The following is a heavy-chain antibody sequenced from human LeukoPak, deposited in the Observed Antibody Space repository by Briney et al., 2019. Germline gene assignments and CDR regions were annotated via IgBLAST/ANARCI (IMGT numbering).Heavy chain of an antibody. CDR1: GFTFSSYS. V-gene: IGHV3-21*01. CDR3: ARVGWFGFWYFDL. CDR2: ISSSSSYI. J-gene: IGHJ2*01. D-gene: IGHD3-10*01. Sequence: PGGSLRLSCAASGFTFSSYSMNWVRQAPGKGLEWVSSISSSSSYIYYADSVKGRFTISRDNAKNSLYLQMNSLRAEDTAVYYCARVGWFGFWYFDLWGRGTLVTVSS.